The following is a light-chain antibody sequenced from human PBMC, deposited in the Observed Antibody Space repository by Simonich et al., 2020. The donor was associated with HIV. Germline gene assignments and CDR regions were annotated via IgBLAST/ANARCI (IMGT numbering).Light chain of an antibody. CDR2: DAS. J-gene: IGKJ2*01. V-gene: IGKV3-11*01. Sequence: EIVLTQFPATLSLSPGERATLSCRASQSVNSYLAWYQQTPGQAPRLLIYDASNRATGIPARFSGSGSGTDFTLTISSLEPEDFAVYYCQQRSNYTFGQGTKLEIK. CDR3: QQRSNYT. CDR1: QSVNSY.